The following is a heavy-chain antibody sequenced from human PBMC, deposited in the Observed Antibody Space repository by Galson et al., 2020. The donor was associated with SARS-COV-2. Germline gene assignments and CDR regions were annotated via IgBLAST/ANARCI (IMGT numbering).Heavy chain of an antibody. J-gene: IGHJ5*01. CDR2: ISYDGTTK. CDR3: ARETDDHTSSWFEY. V-gene: IGHV3-30*04. Sequence: GGSLRLSCAASGFIFSNSNMHWVRQAPGKGLEWVAIISYDGTTKYNSDSLKGRFTISRDISKNTLYLQMNSLRPEDTAMYYCARETDDHTSSWFEYWGQGTLGTVSS. CDR1: GFIFSNSN. D-gene: IGHD6-13*01.